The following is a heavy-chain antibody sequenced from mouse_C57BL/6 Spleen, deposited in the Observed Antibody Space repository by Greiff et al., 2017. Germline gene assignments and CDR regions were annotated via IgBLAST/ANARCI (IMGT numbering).Heavy chain of an antibody. D-gene: IGHD1-1*01. CDR2: INPSNGGT. Sequence: QVQLQQPGTELVKPGASVKLSCKASGYTFTSYWMHWVKQRPGQGLEWIGNINPSNGGTNYNQKFKGKSTLTVDKSSSTAYMQLSSLTSEDSAVYYCAREINYYGSSPRYFDVWGTGTTVTVSS. CDR1: GYTFTSYW. J-gene: IGHJ1*03. V-gene: IGHV1-53*01. CDR3: AREINYYGSSPRYFDV.